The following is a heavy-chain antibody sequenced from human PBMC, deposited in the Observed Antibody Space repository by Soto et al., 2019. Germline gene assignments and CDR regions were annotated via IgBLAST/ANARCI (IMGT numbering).Heavy chain of an antibody. CDR1: GDTISTGGYT. CDR3: ARRLYYDSSGFEGGGMDI. D-gene: IGHD3-22*01. J-gene: IGHJ6*02. V-gene: IGHV4-30-2*01. Sequence: SETLSLTCDVSGDTISTGGYTWAWIRQPPGKALEWIGHTYHSGNPYYNPSLKSRVIISVDRSKNQFSLKLSSVTAADTAVYYCARRLYYDSSGFEGGGMDIWGQGTTVTVSS. CDR2: TYHSGNP.